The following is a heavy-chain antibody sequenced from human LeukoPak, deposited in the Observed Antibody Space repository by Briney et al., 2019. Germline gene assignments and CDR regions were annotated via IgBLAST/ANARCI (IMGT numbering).Heavy chain of an antibody. CDR3: ARAGQWLFGFDP. D-gene: IGHD6-19*01. J-gene: IGHJ5*02. V-gene: IGHV1-46*01. CDR2: INPSGGST. CDR1: GYTFTSYY. Sequence: GASVKVSCKASGYTFTSYYMHWVRQAPGQGLEWMGIINPSGGSTSYTQKFQGRVTMTRDTSTSTVYMELSSLRSEDTAVYYCARAGQWLFGFDPWGQGTLVTVSS.